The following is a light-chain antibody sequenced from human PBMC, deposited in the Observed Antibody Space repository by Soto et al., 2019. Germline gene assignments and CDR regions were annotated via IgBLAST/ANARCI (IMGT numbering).Light chain of an antibody. Sequence: EIVMTQSPATLSVSPGERVTLSCRASQSVGNNLAWYQQKPGQAPRLLIHGASTRHSGIPGRFSGSGSGTEFTLTISSLQSEDFAVYYCQQHDSWPRTFGQWTKVEIK. V-gene: IGKV3-15*01. CDR3: QQHDSWPRT. J-gene: IGKJ1*01. CDR2: GAS. CDR1: QSVGNN.